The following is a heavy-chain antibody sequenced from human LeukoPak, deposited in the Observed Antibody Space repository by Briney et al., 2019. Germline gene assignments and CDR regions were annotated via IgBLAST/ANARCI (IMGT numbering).Heavy chain of an antibody. CDR3: ASNYDYGDYGQYFQH. V-gene: IGHV4-4*02. J-gene: IGHJ1*01. CDR1: GGSISSSNW. CDR2: SYHSGST. Sequence: SGTLSLTCVVSGGSISSSNWWSWVRQPPGKGLEWIGESYHSGSTNYNPSLKSRVTISVDKSKNQFSLKLSSVTAADTAVYYCASNYDYGDYGQYFQHWGQGTLVTVSS. D-gene: IGHD4-17*01.